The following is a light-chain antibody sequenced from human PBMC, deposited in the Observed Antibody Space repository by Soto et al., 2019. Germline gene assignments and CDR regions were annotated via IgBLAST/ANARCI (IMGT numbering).Light chain of an antibody. CDR2: GAS. Sequence: EIVLTQSPGTLSLSPGERATLSCRAGQSVSSRSLAWYQQKPGQAPRLLIYGASNRATGIPDRFSSSESGTDFTLTISRLEPEDFAVYYCQQFGGSPPYTFGQGTKLEIK. V-gene: IGKV3-20*01. CDR1: QSVSSRS. J-gene: IGKJ2*01. CDR3: QQFGGSPPYT.